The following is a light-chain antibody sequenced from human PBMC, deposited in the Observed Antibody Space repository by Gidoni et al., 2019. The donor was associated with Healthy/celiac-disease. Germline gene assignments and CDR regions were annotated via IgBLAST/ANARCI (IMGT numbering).Light chain of an antibody. V-gene: IGKV1-5*03. Sequence: DIQMTQSPSTLSASVGDRVTITCRASQGISSCLDWYQQKPGKAPKLLIYDASNLERGVPSRFSGSGSGTEFTLTISSLQPDDFATYYCQQYDNYWWTFGQXTKVEIK. J-gene: IGKJ1*01. CDR2: DAS. CDR3: QQYDNYWWT. CDR1: QGISSC.